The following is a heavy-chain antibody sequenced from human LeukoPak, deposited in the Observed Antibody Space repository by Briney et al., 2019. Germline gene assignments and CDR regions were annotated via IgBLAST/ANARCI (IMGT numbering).Heavy chain of an antibody. Sequence: SETLSLTCTVSGGSISSSSYYWGWIRQPPGKGREWIGSIYYSGSTYYKPSLKSRVTISVDTSKNQFSLKLSSVTAADTAVYYCARAPPYFFDSWGQGTLVTVSS. J-gene: IGHJ4*02. V-gene: IGHV4-39*07. CDR2: IYYSGST. CDR1: GGSISSSSYY. CDR3: ARAPPYFFDS.